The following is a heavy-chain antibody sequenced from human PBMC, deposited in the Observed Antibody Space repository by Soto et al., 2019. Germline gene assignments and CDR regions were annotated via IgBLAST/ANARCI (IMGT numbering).Heavy chain of an antibody. J-gene: IGHJ6*02. Sequence: EVQLVESGGGLVQPGGSLRLSCAASGFTFSNYWMSWVRQAPGKGLEWVANIKQDGSDRYYVDSVKGRFTISRDNAKNSLYLQVSSLRAEDTAVYYCVSHLRDFWSESDYYHGMDVWGQGTTVTVSS. CDR3: VSHLRDFWSESDYYHGMDV. V-gene: IGHV3-7*01. D-gene: IGHD3-3*01. CDR1: GFTFSNYW. CDR2: IKQDGSDR.